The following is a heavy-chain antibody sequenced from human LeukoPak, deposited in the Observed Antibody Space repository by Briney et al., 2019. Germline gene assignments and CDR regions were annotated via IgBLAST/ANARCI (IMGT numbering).Heavy chain of an antibody. CDR3: ARTYNPDY. V-gene: IGHV3-30*02. CDR1: GFTFSSTG. J-gene: IGHJ4*02. Sequence: GGSLRLSCTASGFTFSSTGMHWVRQAPGKGLEWVSYIRYDGNNKYYGDAVKGRLTVSRDNSKNTLYLQMNSLRVEDTAVYYCARTYNPDYWGQGTLVTVSS. CDR2: IRYDGNNK. D-gene: IGHD1-14*01.